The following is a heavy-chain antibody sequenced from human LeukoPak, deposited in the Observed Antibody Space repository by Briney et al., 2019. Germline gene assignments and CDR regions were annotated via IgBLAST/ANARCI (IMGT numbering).Heavy chain of an antibody. V-gene: IGHV3-21*01. CDR3: AREVGYCSSTSCPTFDY. J-gene: IGHJ4*02. CDR1: GFTFDDYA. CDR2: ISSSSSYI. D-gene: IGHD2-2*01. Sequence: GGSLRLSCAASGFTFDDYAMHWFRQAPGKGLEWVSSISSSSSYIYYADSVKDRFTISRDNAKNSLYLQMNSLRAEDTAVYYCAREVGYCSSTSCPTFDYWGQGTLVTVSS.